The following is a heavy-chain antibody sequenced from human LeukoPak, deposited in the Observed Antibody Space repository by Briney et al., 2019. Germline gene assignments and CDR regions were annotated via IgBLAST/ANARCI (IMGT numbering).Heavy chain of an antibody. V-gene: IGHV1-69*05. Sequence: SVKVSCKASGGTFSSYGISWVRQAPGRGLEWMGGIIPIFSTANYAQNFQGRVTITTDESTSTAYMELSSLRPEDTAVYYCARASAAGILGSYYYMDVWGKGTTVTVSS. CDR1: GGTFSSYG. D-gene: IGHD6-13*01. CDR2: IIPIFSTA. CDR3: ARASAAGILGSYYYMDV. J-gene: IGHJ6*03.